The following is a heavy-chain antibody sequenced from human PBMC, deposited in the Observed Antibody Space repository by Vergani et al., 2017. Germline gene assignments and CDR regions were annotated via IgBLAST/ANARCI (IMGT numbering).Heavy chain of an antibody. Sequence: QVQLQESGPGLVKPSETLTLTCDVSDSSIMTNPYWGWFRQSPGKGLEWIGCSHNSGNNHYNSSLKSRVSISIVSSSKFSLSLTSVTAADTAIYYCARHRGSGVFDPSSYLYGMDVWGHGTTVTVSS. V-gene: IGHV4-38-2*01. J-gene: IGHJ6*02. CDR3: ARHRGSGVFDPSSYLYGMDV. CDR1: DSSIMTNPY. CDR2: SHNSGNN. D-gene: IGHD3-10*01.